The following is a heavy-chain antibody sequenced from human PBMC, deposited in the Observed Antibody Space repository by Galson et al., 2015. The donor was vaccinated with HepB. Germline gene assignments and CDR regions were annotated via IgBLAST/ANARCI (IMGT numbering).Heavy chain of an antibody. CDR3: ARDMTSHYYYYGIDV. CDR1: GFTFSSYN. J-gene: IGHJ6*02. Sequence: SLRLSCAASGFTFSSYNMNWVRQAPGKGLEWVSYISGGSTTIYYADSVKGRFSISRENAKNALYLQMNSLRAEDTAVYYCARDMTSHYYYYGIDVWGQGTTFTVSS. V-gene: IGHV3-48*04. CDR2: ISGGSTTI. D-gene: IGHD4-11*01.